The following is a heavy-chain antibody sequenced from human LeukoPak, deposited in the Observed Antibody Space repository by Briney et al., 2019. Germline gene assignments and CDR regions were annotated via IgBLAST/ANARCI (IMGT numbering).Heavy chain of an antibody. V-gene: IGHV3-21*01. CDR3: ARLAAQDAFDI. CDR1: GFTFSSYS. D-gene: IGHD6-25*01. CDR2: ISSSSSYI. Sequence: PGGSLRLSCAASGFTFSSYSMNWVRQAPGKGLEWVSSISSSSSYIYYADSVKGRFNISRDNAKNSLYLQMNSLRAEDTAVYYCARLAAQDAFDIWGQGTMVTVSS. J-gene: IGHJ3*02.